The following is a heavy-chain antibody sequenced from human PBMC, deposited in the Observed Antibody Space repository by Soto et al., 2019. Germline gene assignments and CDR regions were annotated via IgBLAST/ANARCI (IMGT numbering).Heavy chain of an antibody. V-gene: IGHV3-49*04. Sequence: GGSLRLSCTASGFTFGDYAMSWVRQAPGKGLEWVGFIRSKAYGGTTEYAASVKGRFTISRDDSKSIAYLQMNSLKTEDTAVYYCTREVPVPAAIGYYYGMDVWGQGTTVTVSS. D-gene: IGHD2-2*02. CDR3: TREVPVPAAIGYYYGMDV. CDR1: GFTFGDYA. J-gene: IGHJ6*02. CDR2: IRSKAYGGTT.